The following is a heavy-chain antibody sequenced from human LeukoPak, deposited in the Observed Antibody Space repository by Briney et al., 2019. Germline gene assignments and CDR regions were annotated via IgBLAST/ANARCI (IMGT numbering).Heavy chain of an antibody. CDR3: AREGGPYRPLDY. V-gene: IGHV4-4*02. CDR1: GGSISSTTW. J-gene: IGHJ4*02. CDR2: VHLSGRT. Sequence: PSGTLSLTCGVSGGSISSTTWWSSVRQPPGEGLEWIGEVHLSGRTNYNPSLESRVTMSVDMSENHLSLKLTSVTAADTAVYYCAREGGPYRPLDYSGQGTLVTVSS.